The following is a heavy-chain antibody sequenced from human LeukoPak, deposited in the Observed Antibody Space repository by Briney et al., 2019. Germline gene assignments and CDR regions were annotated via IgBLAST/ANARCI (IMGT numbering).Heavy chain of an antibody. CDR1: GGSISSYY. J-gene: IGHJ5*02. Sequence: SETLSLTCTVSGGSISSYYWSWIRQPPGKGLERIGCINYSGNTNYNPSLKSRVTISVDTSKNQFSLKLSSVTAADTAVYYCARDRWFDPWGQGTLVTVSS. V-gene: IGHV4-59*01. CDR2: INYSGNT. CDR3: ARDRWFDP.